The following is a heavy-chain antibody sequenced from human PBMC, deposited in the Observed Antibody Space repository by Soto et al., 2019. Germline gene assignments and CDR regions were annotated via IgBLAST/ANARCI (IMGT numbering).Heavy chain of an antibody. CDR2: ISYSGST. CDR3: ARAEYWGQNYYYYMDV. D-gene: IGHD2-15*01. CDR1: GGSISSYF. J-gene: IGHJ6*03. Sequence: SETLSLTCTFSGGSISSYFWTLIRLPPGKGLEWIGYISYSGSTNYNPSLKSRVTISTHTSKNQFSLKLSSVTAADTAVYYCARAEYWGQNYYYYMDVWGKGTTVTVSS. V-gene: IGHV4-59*01.